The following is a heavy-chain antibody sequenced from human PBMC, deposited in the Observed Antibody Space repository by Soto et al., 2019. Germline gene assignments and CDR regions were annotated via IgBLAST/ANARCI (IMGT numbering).Heavy chain of an antibody. CDR2: IYPGDFDT. CDR3: ARWRSSWYPYYFDY. Sequence: PGESLKISCKGSGYSFTSYWFGWVRQMPGKGLEWMGIIYPGDFDTRYSPSFQGQVTISADKSISTAYLQWSSLKASDTAMYYCARWRSSWYPYYFDYWGQGTLVTVSS. V-gene: IGHV5-51*01. CDR1: GYSFTSYW. J-gene: IGHJ4*02. D-gene: IGHD6-13*01.